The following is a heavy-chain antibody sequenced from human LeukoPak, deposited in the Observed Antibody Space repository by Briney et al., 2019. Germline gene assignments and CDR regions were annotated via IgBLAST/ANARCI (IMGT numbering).Heavy chain of an antibody. CDR3: ARHYCSPDKCYYFDY. CDR1: GYTFTSYG. D-gene: IGHD2-15*01. CDR2: ISAYNGNT. J-gene: IGHJ4*02. Sequence: ASVKVSCKASGYTFTSYGISWVRQAPGQGLEWMGWISAYNGNTNYAQKLQGRVTMTTDTSTSTAYMELRSLRSDDTAVYYCARHYCSPDKCYYFDYWRQGTLVTVSS. V-gene: IGHV1-18*01.